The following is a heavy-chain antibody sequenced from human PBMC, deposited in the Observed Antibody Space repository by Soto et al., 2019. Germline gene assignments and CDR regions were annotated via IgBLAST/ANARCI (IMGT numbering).Heavy chain of an antibody. CDR2: IHGNGSNI. V-gene: IGHV3-48*02. Sequence: EVQLVESGGGLVQPGGSLRLSCAVSGFTFSNHAMNWVRQAPGKGLEWVAYIHGNGSNIYYADSVKGRFTISRDNAKNSLFLQIDSRRDEDTAVYYCARKARNADYDYWGQGTLVTVSS. D-gene: IGHD3-16*01. J-gene: IGHJ4*02. CDR1: GFTFSNHA. CDR3: ARKARNADYDY.